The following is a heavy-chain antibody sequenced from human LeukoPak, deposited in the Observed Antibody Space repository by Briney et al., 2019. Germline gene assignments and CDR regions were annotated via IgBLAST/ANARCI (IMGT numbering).Heavy chain of an antibody. CDR1: GYTFTGYY. CDR2: INPNSGGT. J-gene: IGHJ6*02. V-gene: IGHV1-2*02. Sequence: ASVKVSCKASGYTFTGYYMHWVRQAPGQGLEWMGWINPNSGGTNYAQKFQGRVTITADESTSTAYMELSSLRSEDTAVYYCAAPQYSYGWPYYYGMDVWGQGTTVTVSS. CDR3: AAPQYSYGWPYYYGMDV. D-gene: IGHD5-18*01.